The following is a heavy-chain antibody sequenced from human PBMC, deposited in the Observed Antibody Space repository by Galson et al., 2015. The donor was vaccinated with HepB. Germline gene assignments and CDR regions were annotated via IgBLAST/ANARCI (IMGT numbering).Heavy chain of an antibody. CDR3: AKGGDSGILVHVFDI. D-gene: IGHD2-21*02. CDR1: GGSITSSY. J-gene: IGHJ3*02. V-gene: IGHV4-59*01. Sequence: SETLSLTCTVSGGSITSSYWSWIRQPPGQGLEWIGFTYYTGNIHYNPSLSSRVTISIGTSKNQFSLRLTSVTAADTAVYYCAKGGDSGILVHVFDIWGQGTMVAVSS. CDR2: TYYTGNI.